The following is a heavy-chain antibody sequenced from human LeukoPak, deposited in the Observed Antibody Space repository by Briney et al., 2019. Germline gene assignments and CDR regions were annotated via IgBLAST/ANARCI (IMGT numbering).Heavy chain of an antibody. Sequence: SETLSLTCTVSGFFVSSGYYWGWIRQPPGKGLQWIGSIYHRGTAYYNPSLKSRATISVDTSKNQFSLRLSSVTAADTAGYYGAGVTGNGMEDYFNYGGRGTLVTVSS. D-gene: IGHD2-21*02. J-gene: IGHJ4*02. CDR2: IYHRGTA. CDR1: GFFVSSGYY. V-gene: IGHV4-38-2*02. CDR3: AGVTGNGMEDYFNY.